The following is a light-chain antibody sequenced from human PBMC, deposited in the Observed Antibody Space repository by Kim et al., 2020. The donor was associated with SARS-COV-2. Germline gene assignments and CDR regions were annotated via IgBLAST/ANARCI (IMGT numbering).Light chain of an antibody. CDR2: AAS. CDR3: QQPTSFPLT. V-gene: IGKV1-12*01. J-gene: IGKJ4*01. CDR1: RDNRTF. Sequence: SASVGDSVAITCRANRDNRTFLAWYQQKTGKAPELLIYAASHLESGVPSRFRGSGSGTEFTLTISSLQAEDVATYYCQQPTSFPLTCGGGTKLEI.